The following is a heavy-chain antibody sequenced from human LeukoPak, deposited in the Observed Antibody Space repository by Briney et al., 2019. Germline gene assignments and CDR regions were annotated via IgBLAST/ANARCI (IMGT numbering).Heavy chain of an antibody. CDR2: IFSRGGA. Sequence: SETLSLTCAVSGGSITGFFWTWIRQPAGEGLQYIGRIFSRGGANYNPSLQSRVAMSVDTSQNLFSLKLTSVTAADTAVYLCARVATPDVSSPLDFWGQGILVTVSS. V-gene: IGHV4-4*07. D-gene: IGHD6-19*01. CDR1: GGSITGFF. CDR3: ARVATPDVSSPLDF. J-gene: IGHJ4*02.